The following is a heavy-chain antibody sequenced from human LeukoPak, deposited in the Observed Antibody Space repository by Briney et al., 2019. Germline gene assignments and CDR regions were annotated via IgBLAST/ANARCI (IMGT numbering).Heavy chain of an antibody. CDR1: GFTFSSYG. Sequence: GGSLRLSCAASGFTFSSYGMSWVRQAPGKGLEWVSAISGSGGSTYYADSVKGRFTISRDNSKNTLYLQMNSLRAEDTAVYYCAKDDDLWFGDPGCAFDIWGQGTMVTVSS. D-gene: IGHD3-10*01. CDR3: AKDDDLWFGDPGCAFDI. V-gene: IGHV3-23*01. J-gene: IGHJ3*02. CDR2: ISGSGGST.